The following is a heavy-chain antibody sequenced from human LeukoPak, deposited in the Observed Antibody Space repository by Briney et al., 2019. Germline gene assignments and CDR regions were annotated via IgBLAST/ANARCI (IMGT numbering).Heavy chain of an antibody. V-gene: IGHV3-30-3*01. D-gene: IGHD3-3*01. Sequence: GGSLRLSCAASGFTFSSYAMHWVRQAPGKGLEWVAVISYDGSNKYYADSVKGRFTISRDNSKNTLYLQMNSLRAEDTAVYYCARVSWSGRRIGYYFDYWGQGTLVTVSS. J-gene: IGHJ4*02. CDR1: GFTFSSYA. CDR2: ISYDGSNK. CDR3: ARVSWSGRRIGYYFDY.